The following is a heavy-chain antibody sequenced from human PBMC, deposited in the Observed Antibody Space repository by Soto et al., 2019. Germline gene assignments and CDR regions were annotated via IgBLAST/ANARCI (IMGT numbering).Heavy chain of an antibody. D-gene: IGHD6-13*01. CDR2: IYTSGST. J-gene: IGHJ4*02. CDR3: AREAGYSSSWYKSTTLYYFDY. CDR1: GGSISSYY. Sequence: SETLSLTCTVSGGSISSYYWSWIRQPAGKGLEWIGRIYTSGSTNYNPSLKSRVTMSVDTSKNQFSLKLSSVTAADTAVYYCAREAGYSSSWYKSTTLYYFDYWGQGTLVTVSS. V-gene: IGHV4-4*07.